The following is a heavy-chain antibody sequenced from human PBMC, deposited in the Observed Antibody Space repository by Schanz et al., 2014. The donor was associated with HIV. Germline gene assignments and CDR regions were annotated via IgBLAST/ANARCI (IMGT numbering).Heavy chain of an antibody. CDR3: ARQGLRFSFWLDY. D-gene: IGHD4-17*01. CDR1: GFTFGNYG. Sequence: QVQLVESGGGVVQPGRSLRLSCTASGFTFGNYGMHWVRQAPGKGLEWVAAIWYDGSNKFYADSVKGRFTISRDNSKNTLYLQMNNLRAEDTAVYGCARQGLRFSFWLDYWGQGTPVTVS. V-gene: IGHV3-33*01. J-gene: IGHJ4*02. CDR2: IWYDGSNK.